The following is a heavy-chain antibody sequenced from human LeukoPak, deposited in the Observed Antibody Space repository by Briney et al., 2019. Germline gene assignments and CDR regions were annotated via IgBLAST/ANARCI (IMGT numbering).Heavy chain of an antibody. D-gene: IGHD3-9*01. Sequence: ASVKVSCRAAGYSLITYGISWVRQAPGQGLEWMGWISAYNGNTNYAQKLQGRATVTTDTSTNTAYMELRSLRSDDTAVYYCARERKSSYDTLTGYYKSDAFDIWGQGTMVTVSS. CDR2: ISAYNGNT. CDR3: ARERKSSYDTLTGYYKSDAFDI. V-gene: IGHV1-18*01. CDR1: GYSLITYG. J-gene: IGHJ3*02.